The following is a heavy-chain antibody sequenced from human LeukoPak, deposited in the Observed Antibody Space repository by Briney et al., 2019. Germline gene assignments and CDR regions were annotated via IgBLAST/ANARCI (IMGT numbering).Heavy chain of an antibody. CDR2: ISSSSSYK. CDR3: TRDSPNEVMLWWSIDY. J-gene: IGHJ4*02. Sequence: GGSLRLSCAASGFTFSTYSMNWVRQAPGKGLGWVSSISSSSSYKYYADSVKGRFAISRDNAKNSLYLQMNSLKPEDTAVYYCTRDSPNEVMLWWSIDYWGQGTLVTVSS. V-gene: IGHV3-21*01. D-gene: IGHD2-21*01. CDR1: GFTFSTYS.